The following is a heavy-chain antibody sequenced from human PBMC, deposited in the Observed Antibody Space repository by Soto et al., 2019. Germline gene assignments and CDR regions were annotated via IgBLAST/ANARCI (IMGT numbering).Heavy chain of an antibody. D-gene: IGHD1-26*01. CDR3: ARDLHYAFDI. CDR1: GFTFTTYS. Sequence: PGGSLRLSCAASGFTFTTYSMNWVRQAPGKGLEWVSYISSPSSSIYYADSVKGRFTISSDNVKNSLYLQMNSLRAEDTGVYYCARDLHYAFDIWGQGTMVTVSS. J-gene: IGHJ3*02. V-gene: IGHV3-48*01. CDR2: ISSPSSSI.